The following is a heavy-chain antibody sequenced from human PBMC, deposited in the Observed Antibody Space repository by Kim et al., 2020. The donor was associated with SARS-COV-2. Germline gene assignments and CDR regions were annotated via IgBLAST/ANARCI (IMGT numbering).Heavy chain of an antibody. Sequence: GGSLRLSCAASGFTFSSYAMSWVRQAPGKGLEWVSAISGSGGSTYYADSVKGRFTISRDNSKNTLYLQMNSLRAEDTAVYYCAKDPLAYYYGSGSRNIDYYYYYGMDVWGQGTTVTVSS. CDR2: ISGSGGST. CDR1: GFTFSSYA. CDR3: AKDPLAYYYGSGSRNIDYYYYYGMDV. V-gene: IGHV3-23*01. D-gene: IGHD3-10*01. J-gene: IGHJ6*02.